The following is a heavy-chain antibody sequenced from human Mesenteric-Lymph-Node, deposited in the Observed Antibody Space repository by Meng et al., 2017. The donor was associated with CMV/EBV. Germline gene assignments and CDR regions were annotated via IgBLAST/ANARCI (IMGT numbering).Heavy chain of an antibody. V-gene: IGHV3-30*02. D-gene: IGHD3-22*01. CDR1: GFTFNIYG. CDR2: IRYDGSNQ. Sequence: GGSLRLSCAVSGFTFNIYGLHWVRQAPGKGLEWVALIRYDGSNQYYADSVKGRFTISRDNSKSTLYLQMNSLRTEDTAVYYCAKEQNYYETCGYTPLDHWGQGTVVTVSS. J-gene: IGHJ4*02. CDR3: AKEQNYYETCGYTPLDH.